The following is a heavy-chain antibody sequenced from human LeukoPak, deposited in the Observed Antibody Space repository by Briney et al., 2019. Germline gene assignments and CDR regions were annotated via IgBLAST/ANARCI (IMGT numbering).Heavy chain of an antibody. V-gene: IGHV4-30-4*01. D-gene: IGHD5-18*01. Sequence: PSQTLSLTCTVSGGSISSGDYYWSWIRQPPGKGLEWIGYIYYSGSTYYNPSLKRRVTISVDTSKNQFSLKLSSVTAADTAVYYCARDSGNTAMVYYYYGMDVWGQGTTVTVSS. CDR2: IYYSGST. J-gene: IGHJ6*02. CDR1: GGSISSGDYY. CDR3: ARDSGNTAMVYYYYGMDV.